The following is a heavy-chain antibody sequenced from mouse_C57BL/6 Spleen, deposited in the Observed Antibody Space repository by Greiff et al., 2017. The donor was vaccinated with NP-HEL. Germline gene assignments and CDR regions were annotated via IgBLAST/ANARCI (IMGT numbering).Heavy chain of an antibody. J-gene: IGHJ2*01. CDR3: APIYYGKYYFDY. D-gene: IGHD2-1*01. Sequence: QVQLQQSGAELARPGASVKLSCKASGYTFTSYGISWVKQRTGQGLEWIGEIYPRSGNNYYNEKFKGKATLTADKSSSTAYMELRSLTSEDSAVYFCAPIYYGKYYFDYWGQGTTLTVSS. CDR2: IYPRSGNN. V-gene: IGHV1-81*01. CDR1: GYTFTSYG.